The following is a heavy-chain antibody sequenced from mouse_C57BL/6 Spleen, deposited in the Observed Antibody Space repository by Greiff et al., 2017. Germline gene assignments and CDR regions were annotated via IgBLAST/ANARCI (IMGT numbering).Heavy chain of an antibody. D-gene: IGHD2-1*01. V-gene: IGHV1-54*01. CDR1: GYAFTNYL. CDR2: INPGSGGT. J-gene: IGHJ3*01. CDR3: ARERDGNYDWFAY. Sequence: VQLQQSGAELVRPGTSVKVSCKASGYAFTNYLIEWVKQRPGQGLEWIGVINPGSGGTNYNEKFKGKATLTADKSSSTAYMQLSSLTSEDSAVYFCARERDGNYDWFAYWGQGTLVTVSA.